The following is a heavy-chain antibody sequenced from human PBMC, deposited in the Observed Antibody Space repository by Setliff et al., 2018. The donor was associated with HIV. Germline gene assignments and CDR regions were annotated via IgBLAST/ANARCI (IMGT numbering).Heavy chain of an antibody. CDR1: GDSIAASH. V-gene: IGHV4-4*07. D-gene: IGHD1-26*01. CDR3: ARDTSTRPFHYFYYMDV. Sequence: LSLTCTVSGDSIAASHWNWIRQASGRRLEWIGRVFPSGGTRYSPSFESRVTMSVDPSSRQFSLHLRSVTAADTAIYYCARDTSTRPFHYFYYMDVWGTGTTVTVSS. CDR2: VFPSGGT. J-gene: IGHJ6*03.